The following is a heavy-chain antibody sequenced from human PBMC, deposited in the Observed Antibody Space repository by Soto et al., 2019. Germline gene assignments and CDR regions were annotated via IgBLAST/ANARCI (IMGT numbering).Heavy chain of an antibody. CDR2: IYHSGSA. CDR1: GGSVSSTYW. D-gene: IGHD6-13*01. Sequence: QVELQESGPGLVKPSGTLSLTCAVSGGSVSSTYWWSWVRQPPGKGLEWIGEIYHSGSANYNPSLKSRVTISVDNSKNQFSLNLNSVTAADTAVYYCARYNAASGTYYFDYWGQGTLVTVPS. J-gene: IGHJ4*02. CDR3: ARYNAASGTYYFDY. V-gene: IGHV4-4*02.